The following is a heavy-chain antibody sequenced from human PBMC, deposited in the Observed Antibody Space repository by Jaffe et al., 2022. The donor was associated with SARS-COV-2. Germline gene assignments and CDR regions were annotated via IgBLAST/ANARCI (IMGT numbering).Heavy chain of an antibody. CDR1: GGSISSYY. CDR3: ASLLWGYRVFDY. Sequence: QVQLQESGPGLVKPSETLSLTCTVSGGSISSYYWSWIRQPPGKGLEWIGYIYYSGSTNYNPSLKSRVTISVDTSKNQFSLKLSSVTAADTAVYYCASLLWGYRVFDYWGQGTLVTVSS. D-gene: IGHD2-15*01. CDR2: IYYSGST. J-gene: IGHJ4*02. V-gene: IGHV4-59*08.